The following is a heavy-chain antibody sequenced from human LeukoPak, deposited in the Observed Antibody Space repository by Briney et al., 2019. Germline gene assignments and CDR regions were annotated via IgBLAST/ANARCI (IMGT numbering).Heavy chain of an antibody. CDR2: ISWNSGSI. J-gene: IGHJ3*02. V-gene: IGHV3-9*01. D-gene: IGHD1-7*01. CDR3: ARCQHLPNWNSPLWAFDI. CDR1: GFTFDDYA. Sequence: PGGSLRLSCAASGFTFDDYAMHWVRQAPGKGLEWVSGISWNSGSIGYADSVKGRFTISRDNAKNSLYLQMNSLRAEDTAVYYCARCQHLPNWNSPLWAFDIWGQGTMVTVSS.